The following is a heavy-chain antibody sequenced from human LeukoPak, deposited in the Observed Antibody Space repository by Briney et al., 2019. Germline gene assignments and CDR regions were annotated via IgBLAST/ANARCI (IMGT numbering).Heavy chain of an antibody. CDR1: GFTVSSNY. J-gene: IGHJ6*02. Sequence: GGSLRLSCAASGFTVSSNYMSWVRHAPGKGLEWVSVIYSGGSTYYADSVKGRFTISRDNSKNTLYLQMNSLRAEDTAVYYCARVLRYFDWTYYYGMDVWGQGTTVTVSS. V-gene: IGHV3-53*01. D-gene: IGHD3-9*01. CDR3: ARVLRYFDWTYYYGMDV. CDR2: IYSGGST.